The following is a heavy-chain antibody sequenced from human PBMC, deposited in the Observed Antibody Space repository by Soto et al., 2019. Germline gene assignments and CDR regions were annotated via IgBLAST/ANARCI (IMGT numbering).Heavy chain of an antibody. CDR1: GFSFSNAW. CDR3: TTGSVEGV. V-gene: IGHV3-15*07. J-gene: IGHJ6*02. D-gene: IGHD2-15*01. CDR2: IKRKIDGEAT. Sequence: EVQLVESGGGLVKPGGSLRLSCAASGFSFSNAWMNWVRQAPGKGLEWVGRIKRKIDGEATDYAGPVKGRFTVFRDDAKSALSLQMNSLKGDDTAVYYCTTGSVEGVWGQGTTVTVS.